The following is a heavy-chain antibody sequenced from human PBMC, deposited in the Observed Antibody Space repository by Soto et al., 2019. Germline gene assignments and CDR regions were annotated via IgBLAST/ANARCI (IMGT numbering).Heavy chain of an antibody. CDR2: ISPSGADI. CDR3: AKPARLMGV. V-gene: IGHV3-11*01. D-gene: IGHD2-15*01. J-gene: IGHJ6*02. CDR1: GFTFTEFY. Sequence: QVQLVESGGGLVKPGGSLRLSCAASGFTFTEFYMTWIRQTPGRGPEWLSYISPSGADISYADSVRGRFIMSRDNAKNSVYLQMNSLRAEDTAVYYCAKPARLMGVWGQGTGVTVSS.